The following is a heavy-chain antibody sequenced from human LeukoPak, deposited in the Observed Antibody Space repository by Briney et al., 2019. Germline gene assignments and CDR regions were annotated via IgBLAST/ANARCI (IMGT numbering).Heavy chain of an antibody. CDR2: IYYSGTT. CDR3: AKGAGGFSYYNWFDP. D-gene: IGHD5-18*01. V-gene: IGHV4-39*07. CDR1: GGSISSSPYY. Sequence: SETLSLTCTVSGGSISSSPYYWGWIRQPPGKGPEWIGSIYYSGTTHYNPSLESRVTISVDTSKNQFSLKLASVTAADTAIYYCAKGAGGFSYYNWFDPWGQGTLVTVSS. J-gene: IGHJ5*02.